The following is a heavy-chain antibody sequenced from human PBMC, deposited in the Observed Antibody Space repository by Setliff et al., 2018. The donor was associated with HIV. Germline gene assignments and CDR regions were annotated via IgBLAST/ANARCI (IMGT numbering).Heavy chain of an antibody. D-gene: IGHD6-6*01. J-gene: IGHJ6*02. Sequence: GESLKISCATSGFTFSNYGMHWVRQAPGKGLEWVALIWNDGRNKYYVDSVKGRFTISRDNSKNTLYLQMNSLRAEDTAVYYCAKDRSDLAANLDYYYYFGFDVWGQGTTVTVS. V-gene: IGHV3-33*06. CDR1: GFTFSNYG. CDR3: AKDRSDLAANLDYYYYFGFDV. CDR2: IWNDGRNK.